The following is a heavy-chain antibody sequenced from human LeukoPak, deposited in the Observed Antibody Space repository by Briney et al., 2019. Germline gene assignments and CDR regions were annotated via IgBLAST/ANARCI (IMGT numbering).Heavy chain of an antibody. CDR1: GGSFSGYY. V-gene: IGHV4-34*01. D-gene: IGHD3-9*01. CDR2: INHSGST. CDR3: ARQHYDILTGYPLRAFDI. J-gene: IGHJ3*02. Sequence: PSETLSLTCAVYGGSFSGYYWSWIRQPPGKGLEWIGEINHSGSTNYNPSLKSRVTISVDTSKNQFSLKLSSVTAADTAVYYCARQHYDILTGYPLRAFDIWGQGTMVTVSS.